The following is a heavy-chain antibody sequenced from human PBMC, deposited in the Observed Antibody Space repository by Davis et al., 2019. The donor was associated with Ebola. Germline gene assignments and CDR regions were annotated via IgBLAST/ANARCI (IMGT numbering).Heavy chain of an antibody. Sequence: PSETLSLTCAVYGGSFSGYYWSWIRQPPGKGREWIGEINHSGSTNYNPSLKSRVTISVDTSKNKFSLKLSSVTAADTAVYYCARRAVVNGNYFDYWGQGTLVTVSS. V-gene: IGHV4-34*01. CDR2: INHSGST. D-gene: IGHD4-23*01. CDR1: GGSFSGYY. CDR3: ARRAVVNGNYFDY. J-gene: IGHJ4*02.